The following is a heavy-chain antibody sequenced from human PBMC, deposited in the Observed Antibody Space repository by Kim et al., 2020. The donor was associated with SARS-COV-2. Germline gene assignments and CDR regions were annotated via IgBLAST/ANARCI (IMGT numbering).Heavy chain of an antibody. CDR3: AREGDYGPRDYYYYGMDV. J-gene: IGHJ6*02. CDR1: GFTFSSYS. D-gene: IGHD3-10*01. V-gene: IGHV3-21*01. CDR2: ISSSSSYI. Sequence: GGSLRLSCAASGFTFSSYSMNWVRQAPGKGLEWVSSISSSSSYIYYADSVKGRFTISRDNAKNSLYLQMNSLRAEDTAVYYCAREGDYGPRDYYYYGMDVWGQGTTVTVSS.